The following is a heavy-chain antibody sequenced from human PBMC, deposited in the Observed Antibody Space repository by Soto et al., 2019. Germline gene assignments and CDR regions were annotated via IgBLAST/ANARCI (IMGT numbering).Heavy chain of an antibody. Sequence: ASETLSLTCTVSGGSISSYYWSWIRQPPGKGLEWIGYIYYSGSTNYNPSLKSRVTISVDTSKNQFSLKLSSVTAADTAVYYCARTRQELLGYYYYYGMDVWGQGTTVTVSS. CDR1: GGSISSYY. V-gene: IGHV4-59*01. D-gene: IGHD3-10*01. J-gene: IGHJ6*02. CDR3: ARTRQELLGYYYYYGMDV. CDR2: IYYSGST.